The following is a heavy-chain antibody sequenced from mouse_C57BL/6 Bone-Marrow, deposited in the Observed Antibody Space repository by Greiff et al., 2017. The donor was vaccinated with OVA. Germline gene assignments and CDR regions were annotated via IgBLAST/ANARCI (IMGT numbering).Heavy chain of an antibody. CDR3: ARGMVRRYFDY. D-gene: IGHD2-1*01. CDR2: IYPGDGDT. J-gene: IGHJ2*01. Sequence: LVESGAELVKPGASVKISCKASGYAFSSYWMNWVKQRPGKGLEWIGQIYPGDGDTNYNGKFKGKATLTADKSSSTAYMQLSSLTSEDSAVYFCARGMVRRYFDYWGQGTTLTVSS. CDR1: GYAFSSYW. V-gene: IGHV1-80*01.